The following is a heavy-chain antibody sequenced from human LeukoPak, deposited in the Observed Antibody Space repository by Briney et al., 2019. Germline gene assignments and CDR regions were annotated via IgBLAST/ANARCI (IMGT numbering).Heavy chain of an antibody. CDR2: IYYSGST. CDR3: ARGSYDSSGYYYGSWFDP. V-gene: IGHV4-59*01. CDR1: GGSISSYY. D-gene: IGHD3-22*01. J-gene: IGHJ5*02. Sequence: PSETLSLTWTVSGGSISSYYWSWIRQPPGKGLEWIGYIYYSGSTNYNPSLKSRVTISVDTSKNQFSLKLSSVTAADTAVYYCARGSYDSSGYYYGSWFDPWGQGTLVTVSS.